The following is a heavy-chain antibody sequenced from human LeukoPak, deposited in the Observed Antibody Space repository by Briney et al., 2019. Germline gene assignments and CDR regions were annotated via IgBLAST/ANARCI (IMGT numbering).Heavy chain of an antibody. J-gene: IGHJ4*02. D-gene: IGHD5-12*01. V-gene: IGHV3-30*03. CDR2: ISYDGSIT. CDR1: GFIFSDFG. Sequence: GGTLRLSCATSGFIFSDFGMHWVRQAPGKGLERVAIISYDGSITYSAGSVEGRFTISRDNSKSTLFLQMNSLRPDDTGVYYCTRDRQYNGYDIFAYWGQGTLVTVSS. CDR3: TRDRQYNGYDIFAY.